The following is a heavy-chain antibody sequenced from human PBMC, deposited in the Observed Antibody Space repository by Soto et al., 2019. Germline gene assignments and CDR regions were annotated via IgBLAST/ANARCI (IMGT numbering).Heavy chain of an antibody. J-gene: IGHJ6*02. Sequence: EVQLVESGGGLVKPGGSLRLSCAASGFTFSSYSMNWVRQAPGKGLESVSSISSSSSYIYYPDSVKGRFTISRDNAKNSLHLQMNSLRAENTAVYYCARDGADILTGYYYYYGMDVWGQGTTVTVSS. V-gene: IGHV3-21*01. CDR3: ARDGADILTGYYYYYGMDV. D-gene: IGHD3-9*01. CDR2: ISSSSSYI. CDR1: GFTFSSYS.